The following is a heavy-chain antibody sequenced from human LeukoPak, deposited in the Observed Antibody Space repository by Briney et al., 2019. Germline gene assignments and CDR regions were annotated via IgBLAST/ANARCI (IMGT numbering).Heavy chain of an antibody. V-gene: IGHV3-66*01. CDR3: ARSHMYGDYGEDI. J-gene: IGHJ3*02. Sequence: GGSLRLSCAASGFTVSSTYMSWVRQAPGKGLEWVSVIYSGGSTYYADSVKGRFTISRDNANNTLYLQMNSLRAEDAATYYCARSHMYGDYGEDIWGHGTVVAVSS. CDR2: IYSGGST. D-gene: IGHD4-17*01. CDR1: GFTVSSTY.